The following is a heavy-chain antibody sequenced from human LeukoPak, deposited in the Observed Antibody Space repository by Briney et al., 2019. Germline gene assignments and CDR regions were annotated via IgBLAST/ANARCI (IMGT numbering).Heavy chain of an antibody. CDR3: ARRLTQYDCFDP. D-gene: IGHD2-2*01. Sequence: SQTLSLTCVISGDSVSSNSATWNWIRQSPSRGLEWLGKTYYRSTWYNDYAVSVRGRITVNPDTSKNQFSLHLNSVTPEDTAVYYCARRLTQYDCFDPWGQGILVTVSS. V-gene: IGHV6-1*01. J-gene: IGHJ5*02. CDR2: TYYRSTWYN. CDR1: GDSVSSNSAT.